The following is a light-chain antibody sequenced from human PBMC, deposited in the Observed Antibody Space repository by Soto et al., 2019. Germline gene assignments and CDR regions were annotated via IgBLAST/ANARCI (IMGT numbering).Light chain of an antibody. J-gene: IGKJ3*01. Sequence: EIQMTQSPSTLSASVGDRVTITCRASQIISSWLAWYQQKPGKAPKLLIYKASNLESGVPSRFSGSGSGTEFALTISSLQPDDFATYYCQQYNSYPFTFGPGTKVDI. CDR2: KAS. CDR3: QQYNSYPFT. V-gene: IGKV1-5*03. CDR1: QIISSW.